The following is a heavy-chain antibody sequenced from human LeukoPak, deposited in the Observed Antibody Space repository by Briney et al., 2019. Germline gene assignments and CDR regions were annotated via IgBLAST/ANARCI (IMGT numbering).Heavy chain of an antibody. D-gene: IGHD5-24*01. CDR3: ARLRRDGYNGKESSNDAFDI. Sequence: SETLSLTCTVSGGSISSYYWSWIRQPPGKGLEWIGYIYYSGSTNYNPSLKSRVTISVDTSKNQFSLKLSSVTAADTAVYYCARLRRDGYNGKESSNDAFDIWGQGTMVTVSS. CDR2: IYYSGST. CDR1: GGSISSYY. V-gene: IGHV4-59*08. J-gene: IGHJ3*02.